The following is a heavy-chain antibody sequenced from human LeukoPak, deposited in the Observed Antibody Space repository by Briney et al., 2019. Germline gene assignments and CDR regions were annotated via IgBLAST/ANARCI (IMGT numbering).Heavy chain of an antibody. CDR3: ARRYDAFDI. CDR1: GGSISSYY. V-gene: IGHV4-59*08. J-gene: IGHJ3*02. Sequence: SETLSLTCTVSGGSISSYYWSWIRQPPGKGLEWIGYIYYSGSTNYNPSLKSRVTISVDTSKNQFSLKLGSVTAADTAVYYCARRYDAFDIWGQGTMVTVSS. CDR2: IYYSGST.